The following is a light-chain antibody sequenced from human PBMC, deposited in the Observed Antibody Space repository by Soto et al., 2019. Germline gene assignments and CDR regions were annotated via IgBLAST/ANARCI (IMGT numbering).Light chain of an antibody. CDR3: QQRSYWPPLVT. CDR2: DAT. J-gene: IGKJ4*01. V-gene: IGKV3-11*01. Sequence: EIVLTQSPATLSLSPGESATLSCRASRTVRTYLAWYQHKPGQAPRLLMYDATKRSAGIPARFSGSGSGSDFTLTISSLEPEDCAVYYCQQRSYWPPLVTFGGGTKVEI. CDR1: RTVRTY.